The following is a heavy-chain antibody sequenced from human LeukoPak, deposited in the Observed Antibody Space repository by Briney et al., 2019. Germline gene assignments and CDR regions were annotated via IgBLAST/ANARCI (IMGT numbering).Heavy chain of an antibody. CDR1: GFTFRTYA. CDR3: AKEGDFYDILADY. D-gene: IGHD3-9*01. V-gene: IGHV3-23*01. CDR2: ISGSGGST. Sequence: GGSLRLSCAASGFTFRTYAMSWVRQAPGKGLEWVSGISGSGGSTYYADSVKGRFTISRDNSKNTLYLQMNSLRAEDTAVYYCAKEGDFYDILADYWGQGTLVTVSS. J-gene: IGHJ4*02.